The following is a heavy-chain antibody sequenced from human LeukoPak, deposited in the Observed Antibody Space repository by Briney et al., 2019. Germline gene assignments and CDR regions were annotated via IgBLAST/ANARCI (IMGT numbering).Heavy chain of an antibody. J-gene: IGHJ4*02. Sequence: PGGFLRLSCAASGFTFSSYAMSWVRQAPGKGLEWVSAISGSGGSTYYADSVKGRFTISRDNSKNTLYLQMNSLRAEDTAVYYCARDLLYDSSGYYPFDYWGQGTLVTVSS. D-gene: IGHD3-22*01. CDR1: GFTFSSYA. CDR3: ARDLLYDSSGYYPFDY. CDR2: ISGSGGST. V-gene: IGHV3-23*01.